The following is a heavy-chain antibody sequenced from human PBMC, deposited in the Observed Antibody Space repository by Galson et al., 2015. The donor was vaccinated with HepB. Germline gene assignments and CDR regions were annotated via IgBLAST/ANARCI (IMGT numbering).Heavy chain of an antibody. CDR3: VKGATFLIWYFDL. Sequence: SLRLSCAASRFSFSTYVMSWFRQAPGKGLEFVSAISGNGGSTYYADSVKGRFTISRDTFKNTVYLQMSSLRPEDTAVYYCVKGATFLIWYFDLWGRGTLVTVSS. CDR1: RFSFSTYV. CDR2: ISGNGGST. D-gene: IGHD1-26*01. V-gene: IGHV3-64D*06. J-gene: IGHJ2*01.